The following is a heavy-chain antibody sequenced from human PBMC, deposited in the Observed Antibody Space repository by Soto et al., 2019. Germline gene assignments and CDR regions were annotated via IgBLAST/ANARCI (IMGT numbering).Heavy chain of an antibody. CDR1: GGSISNYY. V-gene: IGHV4-59*01. CDR2: IYYSGST. Sequence: SETLSLTCTVSGGSISNYYWSWIRQPPGKGLEWIGYIYYSGSTNYNPSLKSRVTISVDTSKNQFSLRLSSVTAADTAVYYCARRYGHSFDFWGQGTLVTVSS. CDR3: ARRYGHSFDF. J-gene: IGHJ4*02. D-gene: IGHD4-17*01.